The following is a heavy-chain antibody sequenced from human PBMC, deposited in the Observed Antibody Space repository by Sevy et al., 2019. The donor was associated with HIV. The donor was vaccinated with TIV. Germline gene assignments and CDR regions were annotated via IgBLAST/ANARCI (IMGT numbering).Heavy chain of an antibody. CDR3: ARDPETCSSTSCPIDY. D-gene: IGHD2-2*01. CDR2: ISSSSSYI. CDR1: GFTFSSYS. Sequence: GGSLRLSCAASGFTFSSYSMNWVHQAPGKGLEWVSSISSSSSYIYYADSVKGRFTISRDNAKNSLYLQMNSLRAEDTAVYYCARDPETCSSTSCPIDYWGQGTLVTVSS. J-gene: IGHJ4*02. V-gene: IGHV3-21*01.